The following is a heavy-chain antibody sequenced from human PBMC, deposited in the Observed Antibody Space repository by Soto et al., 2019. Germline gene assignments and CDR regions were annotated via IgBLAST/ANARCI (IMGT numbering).Heavy chain of an antibody. Sequence: QVQLQESGPGLVKTSQTLFLTCTVSGGSVSSGSYYWSWIRQHPGRGLEWIGYIYYTGHTYYNPSHKSRLAISVDTSKNQFSLKLTSVTAADTAVYYCARDPRSAYYHDLWGQGTLVTVSS. CDR2: IYYTGHT. J-gene: IGHJ5*02. CDR1: GGSVSSGSYY. CDR3: ARDPRSAYYHDL. D-gene: IGHD3-3*01. V-gene: IGHV4-31*03.